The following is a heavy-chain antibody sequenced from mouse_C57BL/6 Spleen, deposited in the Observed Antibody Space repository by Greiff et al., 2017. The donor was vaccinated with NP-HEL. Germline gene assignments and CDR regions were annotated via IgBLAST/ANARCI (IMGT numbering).Heavy chain of an antibody. Sequence: EVHLVESGGGLVKPGGSLKLSCAASGFTFSSYAMSWVRQTPEKRLEWVATISDGGSYTYYPDNVKGRFTISRDNAKNNLYLQMSHLKSEDTAMYYCARDPDGYPFDYWGQGTTLTVSS. CDR2: ISDGGSYT. J-gene: IGHJ2*01. CDR1: GFTFSSYA. D-gene: IGHD2-3*01. CDR3: ARDPDGYPFDY. V-gene: IGHV5-4*01.